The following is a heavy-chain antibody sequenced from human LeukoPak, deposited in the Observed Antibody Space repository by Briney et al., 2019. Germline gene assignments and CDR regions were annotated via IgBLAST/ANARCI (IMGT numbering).Heavy chain of an antibody. CDR3: AKEIAVAGPAFDY. J-gene: IGHJ4*02. CDR2: ISHDGSNK. D-gene: IGHD6-19*01. V-gene: IGHV3-30*18. CDR1: GCTFSSYG. Sequence: PGGFLRLSCAASGCTFSSYGMHWVRQAPGKGLEWVAVISHDGSNKYYADSVKGRFTISRANSKNTLYLQMNSLRAGDTAVYYCAKEIAVAGPAFDYWGQGTLVTVSS.